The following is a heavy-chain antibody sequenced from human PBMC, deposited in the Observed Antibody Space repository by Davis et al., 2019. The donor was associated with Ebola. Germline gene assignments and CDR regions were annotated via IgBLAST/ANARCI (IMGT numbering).Heavy chain of an antibody. J-gene: IGHJ4*02. Sequence: ASVKVSCKASGYTFTSYAIHWVRQVPGQRLEWMGWINGGNGNTKYSQKFQGRVTITRDTSASTAYMELSSLRSEDTAVYYCARAPGYSNPDDYWGQGTLVTVSS. CDR1: GYTFTSYA. CDR3: ARAPGYSNPDDY. D-gene: IGHD6-13*01. V-gene: IGHV1-3*01. CDR2: INGGNGNT.